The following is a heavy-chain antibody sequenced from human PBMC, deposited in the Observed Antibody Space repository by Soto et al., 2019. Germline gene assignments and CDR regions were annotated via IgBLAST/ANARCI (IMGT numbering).Heavy chain of an antibody. CDR3: ARLLITPGDWNAYYGMDV. V-gene: IGHV4-59*01. CDR1: GGSISSYY. J-gene: IGHJ6*02. Sequence: PSETLSLTCTVSGGSISSYYWSWIRQPPGKGLEWIGYIYYSGSTNYNPSLKSRVTISVDTSKNQFSLKLSSVTAADTAVYYCARLLITPGDWNAYYGMDVWGQGTTVTVSS. D-gene: IGHD1-1*01. CDR2: IYYSGST.